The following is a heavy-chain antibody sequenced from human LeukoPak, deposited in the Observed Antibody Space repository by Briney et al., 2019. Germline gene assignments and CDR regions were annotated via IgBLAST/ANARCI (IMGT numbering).Heavy chain of an antibody. V-gene: IGHV4-59*05. J-gene: IGHJ4*02. CDR3: ARGPYYDFWSGYFDY. Sequence: SETLSLTCTVSGGSISSYYWSWIRQPPGKGLEWIGSIYYSGSTYYNPSLKSRVTISVDTSKNQFSLKLSSVTAADTAVYYCARGPYYDFWSGYFDYWGQGTLVTVSS. CDR1: GGSISSYY. D-gene: IGHD3-3*01. CDR2: IYYSGST.